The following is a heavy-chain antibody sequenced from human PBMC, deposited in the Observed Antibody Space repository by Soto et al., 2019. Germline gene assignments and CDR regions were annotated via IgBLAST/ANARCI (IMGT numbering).Heavy chain of an antibody. CDR1: GGPISSGDYY. V-gene: IGHV4-30-4*01. CDR2: IYYSGST. Sequence: PSETLSLTCTVSGGPISSGDYYWSWIRQPPGKGLEWIGYIYYSGSTYYNPSLKSRVTISVDTSKNQFSLKLSSVTAADTAVYYCARVGPWGSGSYYSDYWGQGTLVTVSS. J-gene: IGHJ4*02. CDR3: ARVGPWGSGSYYSDY. D-gene: IGHD1-26*01.